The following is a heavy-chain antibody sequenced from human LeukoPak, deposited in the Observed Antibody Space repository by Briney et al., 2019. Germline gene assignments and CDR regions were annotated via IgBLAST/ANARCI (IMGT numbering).Heavy chain of an antibody. CDR1: GFTFSDYY. CDR2: ISSSGSTI. J-gene: IGHJ3*02. D-gene: IGHD2-15*01. V-gene: IGHV3-11*01. Sequence: GGSLRLSCAASGFTFSDYYMSWIRQAPGKGLEWVSYISSSGSTIYYADSVKGRFTISRDNAKNSLYLQMNSLRAEDTAVYYCARARLWVVPDAFDIWGQGTMVTVSS. CDR3: ARARLWVVPDAFDI.